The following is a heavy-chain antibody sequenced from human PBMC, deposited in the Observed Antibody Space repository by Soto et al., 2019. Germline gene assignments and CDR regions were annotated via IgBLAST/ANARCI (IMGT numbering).Heavy chain of an antibody. CDR2: IYYSGST. J-gene: IGHJ6*02. CDR3: ARGTAAVTLYYYYGMDV. D-gene: IGHD6-13*01. Sequence: LSLTFTVSGGSISSGDYYWSWIRQPPGKGLEWIGYIYYSGSTYYNPSLKSRVTISVDTSKNQFSLKLSSVTAADTAVYYCARGTAAVTLYYYYGMDVWGQGTTVTVSS. CDR1: GGSISSGDYY. V-gene: IGHV4-30-4*01.